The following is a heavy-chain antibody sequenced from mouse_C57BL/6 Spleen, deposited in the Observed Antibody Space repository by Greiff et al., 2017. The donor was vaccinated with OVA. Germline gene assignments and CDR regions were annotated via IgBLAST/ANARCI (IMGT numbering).Heavy chain of an antibody. V-gene: IGHV5-17*01. CDR3: ARPFYGRGGYFDV. D-gene: IGHD1-1*01. J-gene: IGHJ1*03. Sequence: EVKLMESGGGLVKPGGSLKLSCAASGFTFSDYGMHWVRQAPEKGLEWVAYISSGSSTIYYADTVKGRFTISRDNANNTLFLQMTSLRSEDTAMYYCARPFYGRGGYFDVWGTGTTVTVSS. CDR1: GFTFSDYG. CDR2: ISSGSSTI.